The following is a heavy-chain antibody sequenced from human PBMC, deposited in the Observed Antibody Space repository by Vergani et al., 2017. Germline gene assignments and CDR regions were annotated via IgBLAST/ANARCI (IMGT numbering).Heavy chain of an antibody. CDR1: GGSFSGYY. V-gene: IGHV4-34*01. CDR3: ARVGGRCYDSSGYYSYYYGMDV. Sequence: QVQLQQWGAGLLKPSETLSLTCAVYGGSFSGYYWSWIRQPPGKGLEWIGEINHSGSTNYNPSLKSRVTISVDTSKNQFSLKLSSVTAADTAVYYCARVGGRCYDSSGYYSYYYGMDVWGQGTTVTVSS. CDR2: INHSGST. D-gene: IGHD3-22*01. J-gene: IGHJ6*02.